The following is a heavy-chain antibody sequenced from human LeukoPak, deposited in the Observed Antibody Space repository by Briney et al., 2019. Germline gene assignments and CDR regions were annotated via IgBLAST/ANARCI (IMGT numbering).Heavy chain of an antibody. Sequence: SETLSLTCTVSGGSISSYYWSWIRQPPGKGLEWIGYIYYSGSTNYNPSLKSRVTISVDTSKNQFSLKLSSVTAADTAVYYCARTINTVGDRTMVRGVIITFRPNQRTYAFDIWGQGTMVTVSS. D-gene: IGHD3-10*01. CDR2: IYYSGST. J-gene: IGHJ3*02. CDR3: ARTINTVGDRTMVRGVIITFRPNQRTYAFDI. V-gene: IGHV4-59*01. CDR1: GGSISSYY.